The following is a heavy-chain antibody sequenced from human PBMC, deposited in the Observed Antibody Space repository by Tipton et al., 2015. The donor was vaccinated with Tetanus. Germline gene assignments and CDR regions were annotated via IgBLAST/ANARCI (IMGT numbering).Heavy chain of an antibody. J-gene: IGHJ4*02. Sequence: LRLSCTVSGDSISSDDYCWTWIRQPPGKGLEWIGYVYYSGGTYYNPSLRSRVTISVDTSKSQFSLQLTSVTVADTAVYYCARSFRPRRISMIRGALGYFDYWGQGALVTVSS. D-gene: IGHD3-10*01. CDR2: VYYSGGT. CDR1: GDSISSDDYC. CDR3: ARSFRPRRISMIRGALGYFDY. V-gene: IGHV4-30-4*01.